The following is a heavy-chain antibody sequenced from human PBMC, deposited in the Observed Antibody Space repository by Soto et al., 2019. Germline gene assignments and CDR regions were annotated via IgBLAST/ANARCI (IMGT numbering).Heavy chain of an antibody. CDR2: IRSKANSYAT. CDR1: EFNIIDLA. J-gene: IGHJ6*03. CDR3: TRRSDEGYCSSTSCFRYYYYMDI. D-gene: IGHD2-2*01. V-gene: IGHV3-73*01. Sequence: AAVEFNIIDLARHRVSKNNGKGLEWVGRIRSKANSYATAYAASVKGRFTISRDDSKNTAYLQMNSLKTEDTAVYYCTRRSDEGYCSSTSCFRYYYYMDIWGKGTTVNVSS.